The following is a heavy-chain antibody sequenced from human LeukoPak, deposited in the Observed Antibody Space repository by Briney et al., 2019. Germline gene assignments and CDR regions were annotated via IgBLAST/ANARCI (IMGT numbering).Heavy chain of an antibody. Sequence: GGSLRLSRTDSGVSIIIEILGGVRQAPGKGLEWVSVIYSGGDTFYTDSVKGRFTISIDNSKNTVYLQMNSLTAADTPVYYCARDWADYTGMYVFRQGSTVTVSS. J-gene: IGHJ6*01. D-gene: IGHD2-8*02. CDR1: GVSIIIEI. V-gene: IGHV3-66*01. CDR3: ARDWADYTGMYV. CDR2: IYSGGDT.